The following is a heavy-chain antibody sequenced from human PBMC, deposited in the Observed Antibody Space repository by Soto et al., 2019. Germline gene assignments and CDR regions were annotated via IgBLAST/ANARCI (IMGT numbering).Heavy chain of an antibody. D-gene: IGHD6-13*01. Sequence: PGGSLRLSCAVSGFTFSSYEMNWVRQAPGKGLEWVAGIWYDGSTKYYGDSVKGRYSISRDNSKNMLDLQMNSLRAEDTAVYYCARVASSSSWHIPHFDQWGQGTLVTVSS. V-gene: IGHV3-33*08. CDR2: IWYDGSTK. CDR3: ARVASSSSWHIPHFDQ. J-gene: IGHJ4*02. CDR1: GFTFSSYE.